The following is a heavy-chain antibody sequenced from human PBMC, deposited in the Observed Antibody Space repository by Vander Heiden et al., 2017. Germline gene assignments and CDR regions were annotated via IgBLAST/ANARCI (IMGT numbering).Heavy chain of an antibody. CDR2: IYPGDSDT. Sequence: EVQLVQSGAEVKKPGESLKISCKGSGYSFTSYWIVGVRQMPGKGLEWRGIIYPGDSDTRYSPSFQGQVTISADKSISTAYLQWRSLQASDTAMYYCARSLIAAGRFDYWGQGTLVTVSS. CDR1: GYSFTSYW. CDR3: ARSLIAAGRFDY. V-gene: IGHV5-51*01. D-gene: IGHD6-13*01. J-gene: IGHJ4*02.